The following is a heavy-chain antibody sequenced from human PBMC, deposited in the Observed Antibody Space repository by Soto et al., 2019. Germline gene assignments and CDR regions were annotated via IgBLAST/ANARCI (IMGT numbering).Heavy chain of an antibody. CDR1: GFTFSSYS. V-gene: IGHV3-21*01. Sequence: PVGSLRLSCAASGFTFSSYSMNWVRQAPGKGLEWVSSISSSSSYIYYADSVKGRFTISRDNAKNSLYLQMNSLRAEDTAVYYCARDRVADKNYDSSGNDGMDVWGQGTTVTVSS. CDR3: ARDRVADKNYDSSGNDGMDV. CDR2: ISSSSSYI. D-gene: IGHD3-22*01. J-gene: IGHJ6*02.